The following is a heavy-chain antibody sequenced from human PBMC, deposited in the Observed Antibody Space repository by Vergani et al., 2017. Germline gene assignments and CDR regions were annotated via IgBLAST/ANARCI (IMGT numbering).Heavy chain of an antibody. CDR1: GFTFSNYA. V-gene: IGHV3-23*01. CDR3: AREENVLWFGETKNAFDI. D-gene: IGHD3-10*01. J-gene: IGHJ3*02. CDR2: ISGSGGST. Sequence: EVQLLESGGGLVQPGGSLRLSCAASGFTFSNYAMSWVRQAPGKGLEWVSAISGSGGSTYYADSVKGRFTISRDNSKNTLYLQMNSLRAEDTAVYYCAREENVLWFGETKNAFDIWGQGTMVTVSS.